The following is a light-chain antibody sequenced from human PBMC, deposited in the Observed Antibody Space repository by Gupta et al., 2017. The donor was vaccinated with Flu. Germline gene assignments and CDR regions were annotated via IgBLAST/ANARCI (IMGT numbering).Light chain of an antibody. CDR2: DAS. J-gene: IGKJ2*01. CDR1: QSVGTY. Sequence: IVLTQSPATLSLSPGERATLSCRASQSVGTYLAWSKQKPGQTPRLLIYDASNRDTGITARFRGCGSGKDLTLTISSREPEDFAGYYLQKRSNWAPSTFGQGTRLEI. V-gene: IGKV3-11*01. CDR3: QKRSNWAPST.